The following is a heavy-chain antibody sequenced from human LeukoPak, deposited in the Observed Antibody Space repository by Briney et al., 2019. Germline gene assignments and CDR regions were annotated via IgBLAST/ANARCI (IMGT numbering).Heavy chain of an antibody. Sequence: GGSLRLSCAASGFTFNTYAMSWVRQAPGKGLVWVSRINTDGSSTSYADSVKGRFTISRDNAKNTLYLQMNSLRAEDTAVYYCAREIQQLVLDYWGQGTLVTVSS. CDR1: GFTFNTYA. CDR2: INTDGSST. D-gene: IGHD6-13*01. J-gene: IGHJ4*02. V-gene: IGHV3-74*01. CDR3: AREIQQLVLDY.